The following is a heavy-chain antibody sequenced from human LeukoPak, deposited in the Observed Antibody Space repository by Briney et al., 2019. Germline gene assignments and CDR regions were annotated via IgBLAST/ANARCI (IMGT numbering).Heavy chain of an antibody. CDR1: GFTFDDYA. Sequence: GRSLRLSCAASGFTFDDYAMHWVRQAPGKGLEWVSGISWNSGSIGYADSVKGRFTISRDNAKNSLYLQMNSLRAEDTALYHCARVQRDDFWSGYYPYFDYWGQGTLVTVSS. CDR2: ISWNSGSI. V-gene: IGHV3-9*01. D-gene: IGHD3-3*01. J-gene: IGHJ4*02. CDR3: ARVQRDDFWSGYYPYFDY.